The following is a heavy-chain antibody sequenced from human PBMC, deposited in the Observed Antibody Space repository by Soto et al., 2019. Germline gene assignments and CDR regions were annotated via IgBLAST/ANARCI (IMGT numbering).Heavy chain of an antibody. Sequence: PSETLSLTCTVSRGSINSGDYYWSWIRQPPGKGLEWVGFIYYSGNVYYNPSLKSRVSISVDTSNNKFSLKLSRVTAADTAVYYCARATYPHNAFDIWGQGTMVTVSS. CDR3: ARATYPHNAFDI. CDR2: IYYSGNV. J-gene: IGHJ3*02. CDR1: RGSINSGDYY. V-gene: IGHV4-30-4*01.